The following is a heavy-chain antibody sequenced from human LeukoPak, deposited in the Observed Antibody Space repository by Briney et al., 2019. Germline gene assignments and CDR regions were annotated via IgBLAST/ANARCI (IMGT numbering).Heavy chain of an antibody. CDR2: IRGNGET. CDR3: AKEVTPGALLYGPFDY. Sequence: GGSLRLSCAASGLSFSSFATSWVRQGPARGLEWVSSIRGNGETFYADSVKGRFTISRDNSRNTLYLQMNSLRAEDTAIYYCAKEVTPGALLYGPFDYWGQGTLVTVSS. D-gene: IGHD4-23*01. CDR1: GLSFSSFA. V-gene: IGHV3-23*01. J-gene: IGHJ4*02.